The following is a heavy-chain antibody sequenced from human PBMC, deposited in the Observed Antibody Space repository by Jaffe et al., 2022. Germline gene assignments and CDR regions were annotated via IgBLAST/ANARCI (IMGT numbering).Heavy chain of an antibody. J-gene: IGHJ4*02. CDR3: ASGIAAPLY. CDR2: INGDGSTT. D-gene: IGHD2-15*01. V-gene: IGHV3-74*01. CDR1: GFTFSDYW. Sequence: EVQLVESGGGLVQPGGSLRLSCAASGFTFSDYWMDWVRQAPGKGLVWVSRINGDGSTTSYADSVKGRFTISRDNAKNTLYLQMNSLRVEDTAVYYCASGIAAPLYWGQGTPVTVSS.